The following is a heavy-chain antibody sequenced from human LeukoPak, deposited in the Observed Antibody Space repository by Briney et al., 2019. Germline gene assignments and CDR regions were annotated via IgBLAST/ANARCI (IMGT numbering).Heavy chain of an antibody. Sequence: SETLSLTCTVSGGSISRYYWSWIRQPPGKGLEWIGYIYYSGSTNYNPSLESRVTMSVDTSKNQFSLKVRSVTAADTAVYYCARTNYGSPSGYFDYWGQGTLVTVSS. D-gene: IGHD3-10*01. CDR2: IYYSGST. J-gene: IGHJ4*02. V-gene: IGHV4-59*08. CDR1: GGSISRYY. CDR3: ARTNYGSPSGYFDY.